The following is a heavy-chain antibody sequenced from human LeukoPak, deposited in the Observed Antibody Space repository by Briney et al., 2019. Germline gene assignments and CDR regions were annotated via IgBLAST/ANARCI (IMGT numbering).Heavy chain of an antibody. J-gene: IGHJ4*02. CDR3: ARGCSSTSCSDY. CDR2: ISSSSYI. D-gene: IGHD2-2*01. Sequence: PGGSLRLSCAASGFTFSSYSMNWVRQAPGKGLEWVSSISSSSYIYYADSEKGRFTISRDNAKNSLYLQMNSLRAEDTAVYYCARGCSSTSCSDYWGQGTLVTVSS. CDR1: GFTFSSYS. V-gene: IGHV3-21*01.